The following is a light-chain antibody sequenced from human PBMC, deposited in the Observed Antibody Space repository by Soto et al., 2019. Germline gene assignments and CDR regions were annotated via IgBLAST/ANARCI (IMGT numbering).Light chain of an antibody. CDR1: RAITNH. V-gene: IGKV1-39*01. CDR2: AAS. CDR3: QQNYITQLK. Sequence: DVQLTQSPSPLSASVGDRVSISCRASRAITNHLNWYQQKPGKAPILLVYAASTLETGVPSRFSGSGSAKHVTLTIDNLQPEDVATYFCQQNYITQLKFGGVTKVEI. J-gene: IGKJ4*01.